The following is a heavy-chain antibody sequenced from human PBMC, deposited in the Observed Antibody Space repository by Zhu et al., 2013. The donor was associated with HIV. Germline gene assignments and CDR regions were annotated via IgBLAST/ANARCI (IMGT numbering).Heavy chain of an antibody. V-gene: IGHV1-69*01. CDR1: GGAFRSYS. CDR3: ATAIAAAGMGKYFQN. Sequence: QVQLVQSEAEVKRPGSSVKVSCRVSGGAFRSYSISWVRQAPGQGLEWMGGSSQALRHQTTHRGSRAESRLTADETTSTAYLDMNILRLEDTAVYYCATAIAAAGMGKYFQNWARAPVGHRLL. D-gene: IGHD6-13*01. CDR2: SSQALRH. J-gene: IGHJ1*01.